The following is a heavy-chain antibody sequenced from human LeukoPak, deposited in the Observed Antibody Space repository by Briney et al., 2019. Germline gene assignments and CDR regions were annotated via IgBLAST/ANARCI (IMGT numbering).Heavy chain of an antibody. CDR1: GFTFSTSW. CDR3: TRDSGYNAFDT. Sequence: GGSLRLSCAVSGFTFSTSWMAWVRQAPGKGLEWVANIKEDGTAKNYVVSVRGRFTISRDNDKNSLFLQMNSLRGEDTAMYYCTRDSGYNAFDTWGQGTMVTVSS. V-gene: IGHV3-7*01. CDR2: IKEDGTAK. J-gene: IGHJ3*02. D-gene: IGHD5-12*01.